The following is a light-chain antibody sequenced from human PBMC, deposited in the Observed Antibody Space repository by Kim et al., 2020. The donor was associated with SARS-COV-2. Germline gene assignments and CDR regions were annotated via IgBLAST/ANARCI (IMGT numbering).Light chain of an antibody. J-gene: IGKJ5*01. V-gene: IGKV1D-12*01. CDR3: QQFSSYPPT. Sequence: DIQMTQSPSSVSASVGDRVTITCRASQGISSWLGWYQQKPGKAPKILIYAASNLQSGVPSRFSGSGSGTDFTLTINSLQPEDFATYYCQQFSSYPPTFGEGTKLEIK. CDR1: QGISSW. CDR2: AAS.